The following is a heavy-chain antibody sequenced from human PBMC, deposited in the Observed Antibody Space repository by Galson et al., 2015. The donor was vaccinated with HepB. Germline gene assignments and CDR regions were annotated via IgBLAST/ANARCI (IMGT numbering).Heavy chain of an antibody. J-gene: IGHJ4*02. CDR3: ARVADADYGDHSHFDY. CDR2: IKQDGSEK. Sequence: SLRLSCAASGFTFSTYWMSWVRQAPGKGLGWVASIKQDGSEKYYVDSVKGRFTISRDNAKNSLYLQMNSLRAEDTAVYYCARVADADYGDHSHFDYWGQGTLVTVSS. CDR1: GFTFSTYW. V-gene: IGHV3-7*01. D-gene: IGHD4-17*01.